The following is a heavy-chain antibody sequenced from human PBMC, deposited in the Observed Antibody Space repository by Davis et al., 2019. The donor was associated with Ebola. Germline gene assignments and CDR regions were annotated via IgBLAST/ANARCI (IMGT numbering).Heavy chain of an antibody. CDR1: GFTFADYR. D-gene: IGHD1/OR15-1a*01. V-gene: IGHV3-7*01. CDR3: AREMRGTAESH. J-gene: IGHJ4*02. Sequence: PGGSLRLSCAASGFTFADYRMSWLRQAPGKGPEWVANTNQEGSEKYYVDSVKGRFTISRDNAKNSVYLQMNSLRVEDTAMYYCAREMRGTAESHWGQGTLVTVSS. CDR2: TNQEGSEK.